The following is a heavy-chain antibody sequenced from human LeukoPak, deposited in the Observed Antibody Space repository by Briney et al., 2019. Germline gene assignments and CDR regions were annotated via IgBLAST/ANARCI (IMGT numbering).Heavy chain of an antibody. D-gene: IGHD2-21*01. CDR2: IYTSGST. CDR3: ARELSCGLFDY. V-gene: IGHV4-61*09. J-gene: IGHJ4*02. Sequence: TSQTLSLTCTVSGGSISSGSYYWSWIRQPAGKGLEWIGHIYTSGSTNYNPSLKSRVTISVDTSKNQFSLKLSSVTAADTAVYYCARELSCGLFDYWGQGTLVTVSS. CDR1: GGSISSGSYY.